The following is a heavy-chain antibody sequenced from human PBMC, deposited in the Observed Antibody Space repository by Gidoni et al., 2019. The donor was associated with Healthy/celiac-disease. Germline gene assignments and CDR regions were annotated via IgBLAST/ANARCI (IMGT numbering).Heavy chain of an antibody. D-gene: IGHD3-10*01. Sequence: EVQLLESGGGLVQPGGSLRLSCAASGFTFSSYAMSWVRQAPGKGLEWVSAISGSGGSPYYADSVKGRFTISRDNSKNTLYLQMNSLRAEDTAVYYCAKDRYYGSGRMYYFDYWGQGTLVTVSS. J-gene: IGHJ4*02. CDR2: ISGSGGSP. V-gene: IGHV3-23*01. CDR1: GFTFSSYA. CDR3: AKDRYYGSGRMYYFDY.